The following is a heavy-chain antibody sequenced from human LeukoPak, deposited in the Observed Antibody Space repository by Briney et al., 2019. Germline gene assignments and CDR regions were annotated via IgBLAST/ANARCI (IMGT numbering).Heavy chain of an antibody. D-gene: IGHD1-26*01. CDR3: AIPTSGSFDY. CDR2: IYYSGST. CDR1: GGSISSSSYY. Sequence: PSETQPLTCTVSGGSISSSSYYWGWIRQPPGKGLEWIGSIYYSGSTYYNPSLKSRVTISVDTSKNQFSLKLSSVTAADTAVYYCAIPTSGSFDYWGQGTLVTVSS. V-gene: IGHV4-39*01. J-gene: IGHJ4*02.